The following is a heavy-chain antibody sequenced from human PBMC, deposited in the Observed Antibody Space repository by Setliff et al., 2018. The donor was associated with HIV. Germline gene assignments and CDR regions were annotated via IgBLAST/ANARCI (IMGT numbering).Heavy chain of an antibody. D-gene: IGHD2-8*01. CDR1: GGSMGSHY. CDR3: ARDAPTVYANGWFDP. V-gene: IGHV4-39*07. CDR2: IYHSGST. J-gene: IGHJ5*02. Sequence: PSETLSLTCVISGGSMGSHYWSWIRQSPGKGLEWIGSIYHSGSTYYNPSLRSRVTISVDTSKNQFSLKLSSVTAADTAVYYCARDAPTVYANGWFDPWGQGTLVTVSS.